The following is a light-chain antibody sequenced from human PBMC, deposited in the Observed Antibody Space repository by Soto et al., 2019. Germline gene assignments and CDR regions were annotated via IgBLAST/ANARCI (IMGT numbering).Light chain of an antibody. CDR1: SSDVGGYNY. J-gene: IGLJ2*01. CDR2: DVS. Sequence: QSALTQPASVSGSPGQSITISCTGTSSDVGGYNYVSWYQQHPGKAPKLMIYDVSNRPSGVSNRFFGSKSGNTASLTISGLQAEDEADYYCSSYTSSSTPCVVFGGGTKLTVL. CDR3: SSYTSSSTPCVV. V-gene: IGLV2-14*01.